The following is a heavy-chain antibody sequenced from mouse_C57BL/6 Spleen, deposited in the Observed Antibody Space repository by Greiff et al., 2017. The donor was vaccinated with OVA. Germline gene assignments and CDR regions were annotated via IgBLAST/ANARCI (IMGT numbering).Heavy chain of an antibody. V-gene: IGHV1-55*01. Sequence: QVQLQQPGAELVRPGASVKMSCKASGYTFTSYWITWVKQRPGQGLEWIGYIYPGSGSTNYNEKFKSKATLTVDTSSSTAYMQLSSLTSEDSAVYYCARKVGQLGFDYWGQGTTLTVSS. J-gene: IGHJ2*01. D-gene: IGHD4-1*02. CDR2: IYPGSGST. CDR1: GYTFTSYW. CDR3: ARKVGQLGFDY.